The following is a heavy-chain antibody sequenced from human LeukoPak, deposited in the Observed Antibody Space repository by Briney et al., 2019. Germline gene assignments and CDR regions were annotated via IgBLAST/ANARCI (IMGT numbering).Heavy chain of an antibody. V-gene: IGHV4-4*02. Sequence: PSETLSLTCAVSGGSISSSNWWSWVRQPPGKGLEWIGSIYHSGSTYYNPSLKSRVTISVDTSKNQFSLKLSSVTAADTAVYYCARCYSSSWFYYYYMDVWGKGTTVTISS. CDR2: IYHSGST. D-gene: IGHD6-13*01. CDR3: ARCYSSSWFYYYYMDV. J-gene: IGHJ6*03. CDR1: GGSISSSNW.